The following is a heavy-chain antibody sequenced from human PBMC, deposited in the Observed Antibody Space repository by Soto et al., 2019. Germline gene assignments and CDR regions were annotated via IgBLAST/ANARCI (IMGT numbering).Heavy chain of an antibody. CDR3: AREGLRVLEWCRGRFDP. CDR2: INAGNGNT. J-gene: IGHJ5*02. CDR1: GYTFTSYA. D-gene: IGHD3-3*01. Sequence: QVQLVQSGAEVKKPGASVKVSCKASGYTFTSYAMHWVRQAPGQRLEWMGWINAGNGNTKYSQKFQGRVTSTWDTSASTAYMKLSSLRSEDTAVYSCAREGLRVLEWCRGRFDPWGQGTLVTVSS. V-gene: IGHV1-3*01.